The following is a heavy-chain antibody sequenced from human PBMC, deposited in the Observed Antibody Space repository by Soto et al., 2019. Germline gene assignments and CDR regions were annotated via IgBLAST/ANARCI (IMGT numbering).Heavy chain of an antibody. D-gene: IGHD4-17*01. V-gene: IGHV2-5*01. Sequence: QITLKESGPPLVKPTQTLTLTCTFSGFSLSTSGVGVGWIRQAPGKALEWLALIYWNDDKRYSPSLKSRLTITNDTSKNQVVLTMTNMDPVDTATYYCAHTYDDYFFDYWGQGTLVTVSS. CDR3: AHTYDDYFFDY. CDR1: GFSLSTSGVG. J-gene: IGHJ4*02. CDR2: IYWNDDK.